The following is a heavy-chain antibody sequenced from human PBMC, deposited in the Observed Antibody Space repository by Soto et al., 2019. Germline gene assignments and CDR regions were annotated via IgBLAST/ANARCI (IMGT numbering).Heavy chain of an antibody. CDR2: IYWDDDK. V-gene: IGHV2-5*02. Sequence: VATLVNPTQNLTLTCTFSGFSLSTSGVGVGWIRQPPGKALEWLALIYWDDDKRYSPSLKSRLTITKDTSKNQVVLTMTKMDPVDTATYYCANSYAGKHGMDVWGQGTTVTVS. CDR3: ANSYAGKHGMDV. D-gene: IGHD3-16*01. J-gene: IGHJ6*02. CDR1: GFSLSTSGVG.